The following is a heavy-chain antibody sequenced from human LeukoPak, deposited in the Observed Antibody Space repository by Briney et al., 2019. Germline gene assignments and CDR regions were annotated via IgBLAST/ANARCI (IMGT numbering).Heavy chain of an antibody. CDR3: RGTYYYGSGIDGDYFDY. J-gene: IGHJ4*02. D-gene: IGHD3-10*01. V-gene: IGHV3-33*01. CDR2: IWYDGSNK. CDR1: GFNFGTFA. Sequence: GGSLRLSCGASGFNFGTFAMHWVRQAPGEGLEWLAIIWYDGSNKHYSDSVKGRFTISRGNSKSSLHLQMNSLRAEDTAVYYCRGTYYYGSGIDGDYFDYWGQGTLVTVSS.